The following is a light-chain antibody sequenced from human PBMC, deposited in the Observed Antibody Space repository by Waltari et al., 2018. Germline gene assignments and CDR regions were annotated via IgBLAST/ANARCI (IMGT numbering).Light chain of an antibody. CDR1: SIDVCGYNY. CDR3: GSYTSSSTWV. Sequence: QSALTQPASVSGSPGQSITISCTGTSIDVCGYNYVSWYQQHPGKAPKLMISDVSKRTVGVCNRFTGATSDNTASLTTSGRQAEDEAEYYCGSYTSSSTWVFGGGTKLTVL. CDR2: DVS. J-gene: IGLJ3*02. V-gene: IGLV2-14*01.